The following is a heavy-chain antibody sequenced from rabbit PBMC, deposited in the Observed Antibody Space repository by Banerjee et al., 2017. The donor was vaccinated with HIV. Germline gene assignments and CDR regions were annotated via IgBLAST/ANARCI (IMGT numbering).Heavy chain of an antibody. CDR3: ARGDGDNGYNL. Sequence: QEQLEESGGDLVKPGASLTLTCTASGFTLSSYWMCWVRQAPGKGLEWIGCIVAGSSGGTGYANWAKGRFTISKTSSTTVTLQMPSLTAADTATYFCARGDGDNGYNLWGPGTLVTVS. V-gene: IGHV1S45*01. CDR2: IVAGSSGGT. CDR1: GFTLSSYW. J-gene: IGHJ4*01. D-gene: IGHD2-1*01.